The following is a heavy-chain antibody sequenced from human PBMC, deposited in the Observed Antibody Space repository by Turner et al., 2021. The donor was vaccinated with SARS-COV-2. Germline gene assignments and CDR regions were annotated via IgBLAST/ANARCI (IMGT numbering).Heavy chain of an antibody. D-gene: IGHD5-12*01. CDR2: IYSGGST. J-gene: IGHJ4*02. V-gene: IGHV3-66*04. Sequence: EVQLEESGGGLVQPGGSLRRSCAASGFTVSSNYMSWVRRAPGKGLEWVSLIYSGGSTDYADSVKGRFTISRDNSKNTLSLQMNSLRAEGTAVYYCARHKWRRGAFDYWGQGTLVTVSS. CDR3: ARHKWRRGAFDY. CDR1: GFTVSSNY.